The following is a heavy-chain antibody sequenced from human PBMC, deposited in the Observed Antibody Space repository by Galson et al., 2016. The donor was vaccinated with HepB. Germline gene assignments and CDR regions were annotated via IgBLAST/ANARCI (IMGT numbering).Heavy chain of an antibody. V-gene: IGHV1-46*01. CDR1: GYTFSSYY. CDR2: INPSNDIT. Sequence: SVKVSCKASGYTFSSYYMHWVRQAPGQGLEWMGIINPSNDITTYAQRFQGRVTMTTDTSTSTVYMEVSSLRPEDTAVYYCARDTRRGSYVDYWGQGTLVTVSS. J-gene: IGHJ4*02. D-gene: IGHD1-26*01. CDR3: ARDTRRGSYVDY.